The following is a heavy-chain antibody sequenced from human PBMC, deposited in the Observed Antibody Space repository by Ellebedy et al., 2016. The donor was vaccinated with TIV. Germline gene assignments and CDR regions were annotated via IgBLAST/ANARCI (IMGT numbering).Heavy chain of an antibody. V-gene: IGHV3-23*01. Sequence: PGGSLRLSCAASGFTFSTYTMSWVRQAPGKGLDWVSAINEGAGTTYVDSVKGRFTISRDNSKNTLYLQMNSLRADDTALYYCAKPSPLSGSYIPFDVWGQGTMVTVSS. CDR2: INEGAGTT. D-gene: IGHD1-26*01. CDR3: AKPSPLSGSYIPFDV. J-gene: IGHJ3*01. CDR1: GFTFSTYT.